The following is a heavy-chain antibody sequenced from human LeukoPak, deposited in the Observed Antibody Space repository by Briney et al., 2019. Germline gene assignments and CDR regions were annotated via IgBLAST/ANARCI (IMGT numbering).Heavy chain of an antibody. Sequence: ASVKVSCKTSGYTFTGYYMHWVRQAPGQALEWMGWINPNSGDTNSAQKFQGRVTMTRDMSISTAYMELSSLKSDDTAVYYCASGDYGDYYFDYWGQGTLVTVSS. CDR2: INPNSGDT. D-gene: IGHD4-17*01. CDR3: ASGDYGDYYFDY. J-gene: IGHJ4*02. CDR1: GYTFTGYY. V-gene: IGHV1-2*02.